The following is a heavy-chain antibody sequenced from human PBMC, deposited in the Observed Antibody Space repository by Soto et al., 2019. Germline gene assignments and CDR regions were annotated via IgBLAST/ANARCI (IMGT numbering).Heavy chain of an antibody. CDR2: ISAYNGNT. J-gene: IGHJ5*02. D-gene: IGHD6-19*01. V-gene: IGHV1-18*01. CDR1: GYTFTSYG. Sequence: GASVKVSCKASGYTFTSYGISWVRQAPGQGLEWMGWISAYNGNTNYAQKLQGRGTMTTDTSTSTAYMELRSLRSDDTAVYYCATGYSSGWANWFDPWGQGTLVTVSS. CDR3: ATGYSSGWANWFDP.